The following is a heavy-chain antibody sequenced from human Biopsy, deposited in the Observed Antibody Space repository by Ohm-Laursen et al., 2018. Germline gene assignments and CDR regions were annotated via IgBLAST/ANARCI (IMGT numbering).Heavy chain of an antibody. D-gene: IGHD3-22*01. Sequence: TLSLTCTVSGDSISSYYLSWIRQPPGKGLQWIGYVYYTGSTDYNPSLQSRVTISVDTSTNHFSLRLRSVTPADTAIYYCARDRGYYSDRTVPGYFDLWGRGTLVTVSS. CDR2: VYYTGST. CDR3: ARDRGYYSDRTVPGYFDL. V-gene: IGHV4-59*01. J-gene: IGHJ2*01. CDR1: GDSISSYY.